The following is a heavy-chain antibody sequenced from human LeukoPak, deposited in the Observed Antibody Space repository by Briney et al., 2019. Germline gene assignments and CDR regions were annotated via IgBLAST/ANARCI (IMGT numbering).Heavy chain of an antibody. D-gene: IGHD6-19*01. CDR2: FDPEDGET. Sequence: ASVKVSCKVSGYTLTELSMHWVRQAPGKGLEWMGGFDPEDGETIYAQKFQGRVTMTEDTSTDTAYMELSSLRSEDTAVYCCATHIAVAAMHHDYWGQGTLVTVSS. V-gene: IGHV1-24*01. CDR3: ATHIAVAAMHHDY. CDR1: GYTLTELS. J-gene: IGHJ4*02.